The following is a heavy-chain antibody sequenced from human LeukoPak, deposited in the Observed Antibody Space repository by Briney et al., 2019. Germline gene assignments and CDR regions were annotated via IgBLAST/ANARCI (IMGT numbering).Heavy chain of an antibody. CDR1: GYTFTGYH. CDR3: ARENWNDGAFDI. Sequence: ASVKVSCKASGYTFTGYHMHWVRQAPGQGLEWMGWINPKSGGTNYAQKFQGRVTMTRDTSISTAYMELRRLRSDDTAVYYCARENWNDGAFDIWGQGTMDTVSS. CDR2: INPKSGGT. D-gene: IGHD1-1*01. V-gene: IGHV1-2*02. J-gene: IGHJ3*02.